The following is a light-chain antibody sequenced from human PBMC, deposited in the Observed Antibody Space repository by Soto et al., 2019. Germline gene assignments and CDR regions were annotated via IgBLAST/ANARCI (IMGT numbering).Light chain of an antibody. CDR2: AAS. CDR1: QFNRND. CDR3: LQDYTYPLT. V-gene: IGKV1-6*02. Sequence: ATQMTQSPSSLSASVGDRVTITCRESQFNRNDLGWYQQKPGKAPKLLIFAASKLQSGVPSRFSGSGSGTDFTLTISSLQPEDFATYYCLQDYTYPLTFGGGTKVEIK. J-gene: IGKJ4*01.